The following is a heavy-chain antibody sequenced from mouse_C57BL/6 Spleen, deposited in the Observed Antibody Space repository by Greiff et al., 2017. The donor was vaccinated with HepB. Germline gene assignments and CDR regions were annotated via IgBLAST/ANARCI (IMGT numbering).Heavy chain of an antibody. CDR3: ARKGDGYYSLDY. V-gene: IGHV1-20*01. CDR2: INPYNGDT. D-gene: IGHD2-3*01. J-gene: IGHJ2*01. CDR1: GYSFTGYF. Sequence: EVQRVESGPELVKPGDSVKISCKASGYSFTGYFMNWVMQSHGKSLEWIGRINPYNGDTFYNQKFKGKATLTVDKSSSTAHMELRSLTSEDSAVYYCARKGDGYYSLDYWGQGTTLTVSS.